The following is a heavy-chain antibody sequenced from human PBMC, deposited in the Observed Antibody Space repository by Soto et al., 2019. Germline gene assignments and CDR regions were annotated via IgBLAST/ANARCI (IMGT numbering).Heavy chain of an antibody. CDR1: GGSISSSSYY. J-gene: IGHJ4*02. CDR3: AIQPNMVRGSISSFDY. CDR2: IYYSGST. Sequence: QLQLQEPGPGLVKPAETLSLTCTVSGGSISSSSYYWGWIRQPPGKGLEWIGSIYYSGSTYYNPSLKSRVSISVDPSKNQFSLKLSSVAAADTAVYYCAIQPNMVRGSISSFDYWGQGTLVTVSS. V-gene: IGHV4-39*01. D-gene: IGHD3-10*01.